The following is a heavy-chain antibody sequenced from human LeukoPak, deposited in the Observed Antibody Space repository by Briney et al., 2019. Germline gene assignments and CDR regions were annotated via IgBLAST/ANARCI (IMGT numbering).Heavy chain of an antibody. J-gene: IGHJ3*02. Sequence: SVKVSFKASGYTFTGYYMHWVRQAPGQGLEWMGGIIPIFGTANYAQKFQGRVTITADKSTSTAYMELSSLRSEDTAVYYCATPGGRYGDAFDIWGQGTMVTVSS. CDR3: ATPGGRYGDAFDI. CDR1: GYTFTGYY. D-gene: IGHD1-26*01. V-gene: IGHV1-69*06. CDR2: IIPIFGTA.